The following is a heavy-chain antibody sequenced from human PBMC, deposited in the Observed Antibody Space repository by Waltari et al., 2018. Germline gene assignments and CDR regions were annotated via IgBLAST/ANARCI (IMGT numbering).Heavy chain of an antibody. J-gene: IGHJ4*02. CDR3: ARDLSEGWFGDQSPLGY. D-gene: IGHD3-10*01. V-gene: IGHV4-4*07. Sequence: QVQLQESGPGRVKPSETLSLTCTVSGASMDNYYWNWIRQPAGKGLEWIGRIYSSGFPNYDPSLASRDTMSVDTSKNHLSLEVRSVTAADTAVYYCARDLSEGWFGDQSPLGYWGQGTVVTVSA. CDR1: GASMDNYY. CDR2: IYSSGFP.